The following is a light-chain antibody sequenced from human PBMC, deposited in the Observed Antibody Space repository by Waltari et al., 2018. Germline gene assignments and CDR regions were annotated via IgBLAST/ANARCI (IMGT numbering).Light chain of an antibody. CDR3: QQYSIYKT. V-gene: IGKV1-5*03. CDR2: QAS. J-gene: IGKJ1*01. Sequence: DIEMTQSPSALSASVGDRVTITCRASRGVSRSLAWYQQKPGKAPKLLISQASSLEDGVPSRFSGSGSGTDFTLTISSLQPDDYASYYCQQYSIYKTFGQGTKVEIK. CDR1: RGVSRS.